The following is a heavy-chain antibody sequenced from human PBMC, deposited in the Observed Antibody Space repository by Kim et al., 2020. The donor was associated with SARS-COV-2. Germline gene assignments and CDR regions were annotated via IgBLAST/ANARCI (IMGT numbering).Heavy chain of an antibody. CDR1: GFTFSSYA. CDR3: ARDLRYYDIWTGYLHEPDKPRYYYHGMGV. D-gene: IGHD3-9*01. CDR2: ISYDGSNK. J-gene: IGHJ6*02. Sequence: GGSLRLSCAASGFTFSSYAMHWVRQAPGKGLEWVAVISYDGSNKYYADSVKGRFTISRDNSKNTLYLQMNSLRAEDTAVYYCARDLRYYDIWTGYLHEPDKPRYYYHGMGVWGRGTSVTVS. V-gene: IGHV3-30-3*01.